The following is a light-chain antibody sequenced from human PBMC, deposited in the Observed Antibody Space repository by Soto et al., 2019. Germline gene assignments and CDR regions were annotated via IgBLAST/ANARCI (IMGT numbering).Light chain of an antibody. Sequence: DIQMSQSPPSLSASVGDRVTITCQASQDISNNLNWYQHKPGKAPKLLIFRASNLETGVPSRFSGGGSGTHFTFPISSLQPEDIATYYCQQYDNLPSYTFGPGTKLEIK. CDR2: RAS. V-gene: IGKV1-33*01. J-gene: IGKJ2*01. CDR3: QQYDNLPSYT. CDR1: QDISNN.